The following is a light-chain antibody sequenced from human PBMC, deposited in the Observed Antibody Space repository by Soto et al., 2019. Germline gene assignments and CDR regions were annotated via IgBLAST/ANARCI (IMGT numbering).Light chain of an antibody. V-gene: IGKV3-11*01. CDR3: QQRSNWPPTRT. J-gene: IGKJ1*01. Sequence: EIVLTQSPATLSLSPGERATLSCRASQSVSSYLAWYQQKPGQAPRLLIYDASNRATGIPARFSGSGSGTDLTLTIRSLEPEDFAVYYCQQRSNWPPTRTFGQGTKVEIK. CDR1: QSVSSY. CDR2: DAS.